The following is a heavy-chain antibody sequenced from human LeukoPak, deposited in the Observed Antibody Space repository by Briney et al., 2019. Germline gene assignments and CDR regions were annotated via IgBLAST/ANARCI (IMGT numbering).Heavy chain of an antibody. Sequence: SETLSLTCAVYGGSFSGYYWSWIRQPPGKGLEWIGEINHSGSTNYNPSLKSRVTISVDTPKNQFSLKLSSVTAADTPVYYCARASRIAARPGRWAFDIWGQGTMVTVSS. D-gene: IGHD6-6*01. CDR3: ARASRIAARPGRWAFDI. V-gene: IGHV4-34*01. J-gene: IGHJ3*02. CDR2: INHSGST. CDR1: GGSFSGYY.